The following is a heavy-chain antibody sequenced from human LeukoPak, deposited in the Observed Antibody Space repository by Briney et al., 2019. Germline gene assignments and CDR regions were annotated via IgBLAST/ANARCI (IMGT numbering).Heavy chain of an antibody. V-gene: IGHV1-18*01. Sequence: ALVKVSCKASDYTFSNYGISWVRQAPGQGLERMGWINPYNGNTRYAENLQGRVTMTTDTSTSTAYMELRSLRSDDTAIYYCARDFTPPHCTTPNCPRGGWFDPWGQGTLVTVSS. D-gene: IGHD2-8*01. CDR1: DYTFSNYG. CDR3: ARDFTPPHCTTPNCPRGGWFDP. J-gene: IGHJ5*02. CDR2: INPYNGNT.